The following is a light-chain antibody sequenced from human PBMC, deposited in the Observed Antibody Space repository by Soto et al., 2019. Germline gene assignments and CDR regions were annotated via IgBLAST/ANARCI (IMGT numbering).Light chain of an antibody. V-gene: IGLV2-14*03. J-gene: IGLJ3*02. Sequence: QPVLTQVASVSGSPGQSITISCTGTSSDVGGRDFVSWYQQHPGKAPKLIIYNVNYRPSGVSDRFSGSKSGNTASLTISGLQADDEADYYCSSYTNTATVVFGGGTKVTVL. CDR1: SSDVGGRDF. CDR3: SSYTNTATVV. CDR2: NVN.